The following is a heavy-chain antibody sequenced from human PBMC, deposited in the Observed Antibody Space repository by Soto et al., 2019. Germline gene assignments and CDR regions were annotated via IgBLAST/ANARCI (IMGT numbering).Heavy chain of an antibody. CDR2: IYYSGST. CDR3: ARWDSGSWYVDY. Sequence: SETLSLTCTVSGGSISSYYWSWIRQPPGKGLEWIGYIYYSGSTNYNPSLKSRVTISVDTSKNQFSLKLSSVTAADTAVYYCARWDSGSWYVDYWGQGTLVTVSS. V-gene: IGHV4-59*01. CDR1: GGSISSYY. D-gene: IGHD6-13*01. J-gene: IGHJ4*02.